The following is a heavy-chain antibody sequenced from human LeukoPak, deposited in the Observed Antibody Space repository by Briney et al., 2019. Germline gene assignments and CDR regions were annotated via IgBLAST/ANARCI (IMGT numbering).Heavy chain of an antibody. CDR2: IYYSGST. D-gene: IGHD6-19*01. V-gene: IGHV4-59*12. Sequence: SETLSLTCTVSGGSISSYYWSWIRQPPGKGLEWIGYIYYSGSTNYNPSLKSRVTISVDTSKNQFSLKLSSVTAADTAVYHCARAKSGWYYFDYWGQGTLVTVSS. CDR3: ARAKSGWYYFDY. J-gene: IGHJ4*02. CDR1: GGSISSYY.